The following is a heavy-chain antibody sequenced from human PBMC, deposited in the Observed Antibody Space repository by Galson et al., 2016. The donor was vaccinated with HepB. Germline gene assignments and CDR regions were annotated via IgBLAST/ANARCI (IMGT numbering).Heavy chain of an antibody. V-gene: IGHV3-23*01. D-gene: IGHD3-3*01. CDR3: SKDMAGTTTYYDFWSADY. Sequence: SLRLSCAASGFTFSSYAMSWVRQAPGKGLEWVSAISGSGGSTYYADSVKGRFTISRDNSKNTLYLQMNSLRAEDTAVYYCSKDMAGTTTYYDFWSADYWGQGSLVTVSS. J-gene: IGHJ4*02. CDR1: GFTFSSYA. CDR2: ISGSGGST.